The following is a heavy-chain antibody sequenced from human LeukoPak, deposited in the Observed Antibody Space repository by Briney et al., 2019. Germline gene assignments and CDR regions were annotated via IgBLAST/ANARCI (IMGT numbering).Heavy chain of an antibody. V-gene: IGHV3-74*01. CDR2: VNRDGITT. CDR3: ARGGLGVGVVY. J-gene: IGHJ4*02. D-gene: IGHD3-3*01. Sequence: GGSLRLSCAAPAFTLTTYWMHCVRQAPWKGRVWVSYVNRDGITTRYAASVKGRFTTSRDNTKSTLYLQTDRLRARLPPGTSCARGGLGVGVVYWGQGTLVTVSS. CDR1: AFTLTTYW.